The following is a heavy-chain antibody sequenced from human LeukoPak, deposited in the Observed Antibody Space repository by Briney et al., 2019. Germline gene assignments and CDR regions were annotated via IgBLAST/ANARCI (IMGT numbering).Heavy chain of an antibody. Sequence: ASVKVSCKASGYTFTSYGISWVRQAPGQGLEWVGWISAYNGNTNYAQKLQGRVTMTTDTSTSTAYMELRSLRSDDTAVYYCARVYYYDSSGLDAFYIWGQGTMVTVSS. CDR3: ARVYYYDSSGLDAFYI. J-gene: IGHJ3*02. CDR2: ISAYNGNT. CDR1: GYTFTSYG. D-gene: IGHD3-22*01. V-gene: IGHV1-18*01.